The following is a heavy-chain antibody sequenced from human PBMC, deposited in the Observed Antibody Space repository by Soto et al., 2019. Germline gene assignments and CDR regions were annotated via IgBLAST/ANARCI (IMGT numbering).Heavy chain of an antibody. CDR1: GGTFSSYA. V-gene: IGHV1-69*12. CDR3: ASHSYGFSPHYNHGMDV. J-gene: IGHJ6*02. CDR2: IIPICGTA. D-gene: IGHD5-18*01. Sequence: QVQLVQSGAEVKKPGSPVKVSCKASGGTFSSYASSWVRQAPGQGLEWMGGIIPICGTANYAQQFQGRVTITADESTSTAYMELSSLRPEDTSVYYCASHSYGFSPHYNHGMDVWGQGTTVTGSS.